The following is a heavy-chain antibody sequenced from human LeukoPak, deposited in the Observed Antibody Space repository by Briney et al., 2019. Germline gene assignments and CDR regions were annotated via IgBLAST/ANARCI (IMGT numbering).Heavy chain of an antibody. CDR3: ASFTLNYYYYGMDV. CDR1: GGTFSSYA. J-gene: IGHJ6*02. Sequence: ASVNVSCTASGGTFSSYAISWVRQAPGQGLEWMGGIIPIFGTANYAQKFQGRVTITADESTSTAYMELSSLRSEDTAVYYCASFTLNYYYYGMDVWGQGTTVTVSS. V-gene: IGHV1-69*13. CDR2: IIPIFGTA.